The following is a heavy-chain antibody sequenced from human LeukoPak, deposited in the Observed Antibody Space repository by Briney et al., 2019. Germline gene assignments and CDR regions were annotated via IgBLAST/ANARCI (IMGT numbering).Heavy chain of an antibody. CDR2: IYSGGST. CDR3: ARDSGRLAARQGAGDY. V-gene: IGHV3-66*01. CDR1: GFTVSSNY. Sequence: GGSLRLSCAASGFTVSSNYMGWVRQAPGKGLEWVSVIYSGGSTYYADSVKGRFTISRDNSKNTLYLQMNSLRAEDTAVYYCARDSGRLAARQGAGDYWGQGTLVTVSS. D-gene: IGHD6-6*01. J-gene: IGHJ4*02.